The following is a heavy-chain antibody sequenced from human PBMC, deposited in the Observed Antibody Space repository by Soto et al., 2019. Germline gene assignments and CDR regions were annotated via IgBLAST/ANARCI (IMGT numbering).Heavy chain of an antibody. Sequence: QVQLVQSGAEVKKPGASVKVSCKASGYTFTSYAMHWVRQAPGQRLEWMGWINAGTGNTKYSQKFQGRVTITRDTCASTAYMELSSLRSEDTAVYYCARGPGGPDGPGDYWGQGTLVTVSS. V-gene: IGHV1-3*01. J-gene: IGHJ4*02. CDR3: ARGPGGPDGPGDY. CDR1: GYTFTSYA. CDR2: INAGTGNT. D-gene: IGHD2-15*01.